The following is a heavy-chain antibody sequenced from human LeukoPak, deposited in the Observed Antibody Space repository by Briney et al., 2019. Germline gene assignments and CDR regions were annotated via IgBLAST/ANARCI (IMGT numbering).Heavy chain of an antibody. CDR2: ISSSSSYT. V-gene: IGHV3-11*06. J-gene: IGHJ5*02. Sequence: GGSLRLSCAASGFTFSDYYMSWIRQAPGKGLEWVSYISSSSSYTNYADSVKGRFTISRDNAKNSLYLQMNRLRAEDTAVYYCARETPSYPTFFDLWGQGTLVTVSS. CDR1: GFTFSDYY. CDR3: ARETPSYPTFFDL. D-gene: IGHD2/OR15-2a*01.